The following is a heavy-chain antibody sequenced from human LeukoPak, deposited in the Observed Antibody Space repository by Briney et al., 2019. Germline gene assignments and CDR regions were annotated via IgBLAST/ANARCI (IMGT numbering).Heavy chain of an antibody. V-gene: IGHV3-7*01. CDR1: GFTVSSYW. CDR3: ARDRGPPSYFDY. J-gene: IGHJ4*02. Sequence: GGSLRLSCAASGFTVSSYWMSWVRQAPGKGLEWVANIKQDGSEKYYVDSVKGRFTISRDNAKNSLYLQMNSLRAEDTAVYYCARDRGPPSYFDYWGQGTLVTVSS. CDR2: IKQDGSEK. D-gene: IGHD3-10*01.